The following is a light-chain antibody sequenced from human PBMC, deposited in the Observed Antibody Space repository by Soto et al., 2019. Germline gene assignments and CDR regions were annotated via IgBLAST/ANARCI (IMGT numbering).Light chain of an antibody. CDR3: AAWDDSLNGSYV. V-gene: IGLV1-44*01. CDR2: SNT. CDR1: SSNIGSNT. J-gene: IGLJ1*01. Sequence: QSVLTQPPSASGTPGQRVTISCSGSSSNIGSNTVNWYQQLPGTAPKLLIYSNTQRPSGVPDRFSGSKSGTSASLAISGLQSEDEDDYYCAAWDDSLNGSYVFGTGTKVTVL.